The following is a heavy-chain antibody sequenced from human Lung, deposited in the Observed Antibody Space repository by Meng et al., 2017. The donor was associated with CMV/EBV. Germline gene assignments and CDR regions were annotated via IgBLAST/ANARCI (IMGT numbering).Heavy chain of an antibody. V-gene: IGHV4-4*02. Sequence: QVQLRESGPALGKPSDTLSLTCSVSGDSITNHNWWAWVRQPPGKGLEWIGEIPHRGSSAYNPSLKSRVSMSIDKSKNQFSLKLTSVTAADTAVYHCLRRSGGSVWGQGTLVTVSS. CDR1: GDSITNHNW. CDR3: LRRSGGSV. J-gene: IGHJ1*01. CDR2: IPHRGSS. D-gene: IGHD3-10*01.